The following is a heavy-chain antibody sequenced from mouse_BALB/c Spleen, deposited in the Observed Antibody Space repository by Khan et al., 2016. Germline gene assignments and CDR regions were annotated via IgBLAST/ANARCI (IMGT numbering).Heavy chain of an antibody. J-gene: IGHJ3*01. CDR2: IHYSGST. Sequence: EVQLQESGPDLVKPSQSLSLTCTVTGSSITSDYSWHWIRQFPGNKLEWMGYIHYSGSTNYNPSLKSRISISRDTSKNQFFLQLNSVTTEDTATYYCARYYYGGAPWFAYWGQGTLVTVSA. D-gene: IGHD1-1*01. V-gene: IGHV3-1*02. CDR3: ARYYYGGAPWFAY. CDR1: GSSITSDYS.